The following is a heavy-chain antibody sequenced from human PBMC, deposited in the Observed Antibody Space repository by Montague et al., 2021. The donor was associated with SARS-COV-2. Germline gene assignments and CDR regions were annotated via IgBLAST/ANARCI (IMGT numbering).Heavy chain of an antibody. D-gene: IGHD2/OR15-2a*01. CDR3: ARDAYYFGPGRENHGAFDP. Sequence: ETLSLTCSVSGDSITPYGDSIGGYFWSWIRQPAGKGLEWIGRIYANGNFDYNPSLNSRVSMSMDTSKQEFSMRLISVAAADTAVYYCARDAYYFGPGRENHGAFDPRGQGILVTVSS. CDR2: IYANGNF. CDR1: GDSITPYGDSIGGYF. V-gene: IGHV4-4*07. J-gene: IGHJ5*02.